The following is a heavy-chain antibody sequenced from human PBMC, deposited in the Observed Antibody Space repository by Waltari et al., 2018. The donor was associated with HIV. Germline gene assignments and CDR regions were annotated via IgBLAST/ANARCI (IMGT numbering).Heavy chain of an antibody. CDR2: INSDGSNT. Sequence: VQLVWAGGALVQPGGPMRLPCAPSESTYRRHWLTRVRQAPGKGLVWVSRINSDGSNTDYADSVSGRITISRDNAKNTLYLEMNSLRAEDTAVYYCARGLSLGDRYRIDYFHYWGQGALVTVSS. D-gene: IGHD4-17*01. V-gene: IGHV3-74*01. CDR3: ARGLSLGDRYRIDYFHY. CDR1: ESTYRRHW. J-gene: IGHJ4*02.